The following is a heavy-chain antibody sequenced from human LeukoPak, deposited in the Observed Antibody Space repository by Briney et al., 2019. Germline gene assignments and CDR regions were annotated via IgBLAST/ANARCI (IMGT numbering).Heavy chain of an antibody. Sequence: GGSLILPCPDSGFTFTVYSVNWVRQAPGKGLEWVSYISGTGSTIYYAASVKGRFTISRDNAKNSLYLQMNSLRVEDTAVYYCARDRGTAGLDYWGQGTLVTVSS. CDR3: ARDRGTAGLDY. D-gene: IGHD2-21*02. V-gene: IGHV3-48*04. J-gene: IGHJ4*02. CDR2: ISGTGSTI. CDR1: GFTFTVYS.